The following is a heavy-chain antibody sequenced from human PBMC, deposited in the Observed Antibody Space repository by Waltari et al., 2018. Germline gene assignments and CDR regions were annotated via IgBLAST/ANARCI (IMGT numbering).Heavy chain of an antibody. Sequence: EVQLVESGGGLVKPGGSLRLSCGASGFSFSSYSMNWVRQAPGQGLEWVSSISSSTTDIHYADSVKGRFTISRDNAKNSLYLQMNSLRVEDTAVYYCVSGGWGFYFDYWGQGTVVTVSS. CDR1: GFSFSSYS. CDR2: ISSSTTDI. CDR3: VSGGWGFYFDY. D-gene: IGHD7-27*01. V-gene: IGHV3-21*01. J-gene: IGHJ4*02.